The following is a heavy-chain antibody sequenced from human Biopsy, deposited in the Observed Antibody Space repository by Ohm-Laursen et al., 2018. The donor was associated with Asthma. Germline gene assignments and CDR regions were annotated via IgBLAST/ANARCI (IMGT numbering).Heavy chain of an antibody. CDR2: ISKNASTQ. Sequence: SLRLSCAASGFSFSNFATHWVRQAPGKGLEWVGVISKNASTQDYADSVKGRFTMARDNSKNTLDLQMNSLREEDTAVYYCARTYYDFLTGQVNDTFAIWGQGTVVTVSS. CDR3: ARTYYDFLTGQVNDTFAI. J-gene: IGHJ3*02. V-gene: IGHV3-30*06. D-gene: IGHD3-9*01. CDR1: GFSFSNFA.